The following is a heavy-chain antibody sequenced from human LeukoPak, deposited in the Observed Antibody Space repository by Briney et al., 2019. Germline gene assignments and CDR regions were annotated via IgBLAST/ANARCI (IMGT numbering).Heavy chain of an antibody. V-gene: IGHV1-8*01. CDR3: ARPIVVVPGAPFDP. J-gene: IGHJ5*02. CDR1: GYTFTSYD. Sequence: ASVKVSCKASGYTFTSYDINWVRQATGQGLEWMGWMNPNSGNTGYAQKFQGRVTITRNTSISTAYMELSSLRSEDTAVYYCARPIVVVPGAPFDPWGQGTLVTVSS. D-gene: IGHD2-2*01. CDR2: MNPNSGNT.